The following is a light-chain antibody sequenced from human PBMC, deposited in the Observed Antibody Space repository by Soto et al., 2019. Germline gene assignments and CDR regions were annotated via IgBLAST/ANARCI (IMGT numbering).Light chain of an antibody. Sequence: EVVMTQSPATLSVSPGERATLSCRASQSVFNNLAWFQQKPGQAPRLLIYGASTRATGIPVRFSGSGSGTEFTLTIDSLQSEDFAVYYCHQYDNWPPLTFGGGTKVEIK. V-gene: IGKV3-15*01. J-gene: IGKJ4*01. CDR2: GAS. CDR3: HQYDNWPPLT. CDR1: QSVFNN.